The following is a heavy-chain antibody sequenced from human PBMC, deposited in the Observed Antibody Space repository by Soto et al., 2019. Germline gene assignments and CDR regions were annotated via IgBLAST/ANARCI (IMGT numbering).Heavy chain of an antibody. CDR1: GYTFTGYY. CDR2: INPNSGGT. D-gene: IGHD4-17*01. J-gene: IGHJ5*02. CDR3: ARASWTMTNIISGWLDP. V-gene: IGHV1-2*02. Sequence: ASVKVSCKAAGYTFTGYYMHWVRQAPGQGPEWMGWINPNSGGTNYAQKFQGRVTMTSDTSIGTAYMELSRLRSDDTAVYFCARASWTMTNIISGWLDPWGLGTLVTVSS.